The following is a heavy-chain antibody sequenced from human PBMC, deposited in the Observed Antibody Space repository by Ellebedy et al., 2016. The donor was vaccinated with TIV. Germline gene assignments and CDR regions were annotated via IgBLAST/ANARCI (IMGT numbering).Heavy chain of an antibody. CDR2: VSFDGSNK. V-gene: IGHV3-30-3*01. CDR1: GFTFSTYT. J-gene: IGHJ3*02. CDR3: ARSGGVYSYDSNGYYRRLDAFDI. D-gene: IGHD3-22*01. Sequence: GESLKISCAASGFTFSTYTIHWVRQAPGKGLEWVAVVSFDGSNKYYADSVKGRFTISGDNSKNTLYLQMNSLSAEDTAVYYCARSGGVYSYDSNGYYRRLDAFDIWGQGTMVTVSS.